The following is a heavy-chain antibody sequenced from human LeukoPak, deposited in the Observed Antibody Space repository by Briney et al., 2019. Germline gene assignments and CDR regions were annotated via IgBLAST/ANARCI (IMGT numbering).Heavy chain of an antibody. D-gene: IGHD3-16*02. CDR1: GFTFDDYG. CDR2: INWNGDST. V-gene: IGHV3-20*04. Sequence: GGSLRLSCAASGFTFDDYGMSWVRQAPGKGLEWFSDINWNGDSTGYADSVKGRFTISRDSAKNSLYLQMNSLRAEDTALYYCARRESSYQNYYYYYHMDVWGKGTTVTISS. CDR3: ARRESSYQNYYYYYHMDV. J-gene: IGHJ6*03.